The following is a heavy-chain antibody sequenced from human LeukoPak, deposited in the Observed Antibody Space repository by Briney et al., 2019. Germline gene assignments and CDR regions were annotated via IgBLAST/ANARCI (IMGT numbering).Heavy chain of an antibody. V-gene: IGHV4-61*02. Sequence: SQTLSLTSTVSAGSISSGSYFWSWIRQPAGKGLEWIGRIYTSGSTNYNPSLKSRVPISVDTSKNQFSLKLSSVTAADTAVYYCARCIAARPNYYYYMDVWGKGTTVTVSS. CDR3: ARCIAARPNYYYYMDV. J-gene: IGHJ6*03. CDR1: AGSISSGSYF. D-gene: IGHD6-6*01. CDR2: IYTSGST.